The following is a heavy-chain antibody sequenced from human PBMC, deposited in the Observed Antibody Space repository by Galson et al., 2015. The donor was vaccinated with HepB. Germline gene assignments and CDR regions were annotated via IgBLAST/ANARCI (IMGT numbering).Heavy chain of an antibody. CDR2: ISGSGGST. CDR1: GFTFSSYA. J-gene: IGHJ4*02. D-gene: IGHD3-22*01. CDR3: AKGQRITMIVVVITPDY. Sequence: SLRLSCAASGFTFSSYAMSWVRQAPGKGLEWVSAISGSGGSTYYADSVKGRFTISRDNSKNTLYLQMNSLRAEDTAVYYCAKGQRITMIVVVITPDYWGQGTLVTVSS. V-gene: IGHV3-23*01.